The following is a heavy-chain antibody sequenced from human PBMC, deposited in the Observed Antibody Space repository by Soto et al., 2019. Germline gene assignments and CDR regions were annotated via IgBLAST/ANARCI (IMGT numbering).Heavy chain of an antibody. Sequence: QVQLVESGGGVVQPGRSLTLSCAGSGFNLNSYAMHWVRQAPGKGLEWVAVISYDGRRTYYADSVKGRFTISRDTSKNTLSLQMNSLSAEDTAVYYCARVATAMVYDYWGQGTLVTVTS. CDR3: ARVATAMVYDY. CDR1: GFNLNSYA. J-gene: IGHJ4*02. CDR2: ISYDGRRT. D-gene: IGHD5-18*01. V-gene: IGHV3-30*04.